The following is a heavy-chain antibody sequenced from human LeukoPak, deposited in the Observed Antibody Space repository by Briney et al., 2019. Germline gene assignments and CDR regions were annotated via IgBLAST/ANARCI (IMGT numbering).Heavy chain of an antibody. CDR3: ARYDFLSGQYYFAY. D-gene: IGHD3-3*01. CDR1: GYTFTSYD. CDR2: MYPNSGNT. J-gene: IGHJ4*02. Sequence: ASVKVSCKASGYTFTSYDINWGRQATGQGREWMGWMYPNSGNTGYAQKFQGRDTITRNTSTSTAYMELSRLRSEDTAVYYCARYDFLSGQYYFAYWGQGPLVTVSS. V-gene: IGHV1-8*03.